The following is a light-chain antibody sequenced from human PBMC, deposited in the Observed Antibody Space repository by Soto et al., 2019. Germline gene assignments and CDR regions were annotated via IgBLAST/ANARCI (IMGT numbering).Light chain of an antibody. CDR1: QSVLYRSNTQNY. CDR3: QQYYSTPT. CDR2: WAS. Sequence: DIVMTQSPDSLAVSLGERATINCKSSQSVLYRSNTQNYLAWYQQKPGQPPKLLIYWASTRESGVPDRFSGSGSGTDFTLTISSLQAEDVAVYYCQQYYSTPTFGQGTKLEIK. J-gene: IGKJ2*01. V-gene: IGKV4-1*01.